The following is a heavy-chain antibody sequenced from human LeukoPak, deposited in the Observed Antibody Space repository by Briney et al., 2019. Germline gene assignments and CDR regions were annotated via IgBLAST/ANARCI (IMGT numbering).Heavy chain of an antibody. CDR2: INSGGNT. J-gene: IGHJ6*02. V-gene: IGHV3-66*02. Sequence: GESLRLSCAASGLTVNSDYMTWVRQAPGKGLEWVSAINSGGNTYYADSVKGRFTISRDNPKNTLYLQMSSLGPEDTAVYYCARDPVLPNGLDVWGQGTTVTVSS. CDR3: ARDPVLPNGLDV. D-gene: IGHD4/OR15-4a*01. CDR1: GLTVNSDY.